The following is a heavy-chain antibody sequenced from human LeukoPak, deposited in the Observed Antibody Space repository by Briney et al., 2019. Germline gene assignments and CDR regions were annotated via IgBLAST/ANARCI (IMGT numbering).Heavy chain of an antibody. D-gene: IGHD2-15*01. CDR2: IYPGDSDT. J-gene: IGHJ4*02. CDR3: ARYCSGGSCYLDF. V-gene: IGHV5-51*01. CDR1: GYSFTSYW. Sequence: RGASLQISCKGSGYSFTSYWIGWVRQLPGKGLEWMGVIYPGDSDTRYSPSFQGQVTISADKSISTAYLQWSSLKASDTAMYYCARYCSGGSCYLDFWGQGTLVTVSS.